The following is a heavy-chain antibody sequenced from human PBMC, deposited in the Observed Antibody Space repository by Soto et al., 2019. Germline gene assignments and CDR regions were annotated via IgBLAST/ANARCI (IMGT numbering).Heavy chain of an antibody. J-gene: IGHJ6*02. CDR3: ARERGFVVVVAAREDYYYGMDV. CDR1: GFTFSSYA. Sequence: GGSLRLSCAASGFTFSSYAMHWVRQAPGKGLEWVAVISYDGSNKYYAGSVKGRFTISRDNSKNTLYLQMNSLRAEDTAVYYCARERGFVVVVAAREDYYYGMDVWGQGTTVTVSS. D-gene: IGHD2-15*01. V-gene: IGHV3-30-3*01. CDR2: ISYDGSNK.